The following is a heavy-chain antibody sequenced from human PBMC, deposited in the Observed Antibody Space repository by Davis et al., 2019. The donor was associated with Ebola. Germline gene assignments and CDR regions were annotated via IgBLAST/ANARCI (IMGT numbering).Heavy chain of an antibody. CDR1: GFTFSSYE. J-gene: IGHJ4*02. Sequence: PGGSLRLSCAASGFTFSSYEMNWVRQAPGKGLEWVSYISSSGNTIYYADSVKGRFTISRDNAKNSLYLQINSLRAEDTAVYYCARLEDSGWTHDYWGQGTLVTVSS. CDR2: ISSSGNTI. V-gene: IGHV3-48*03. CDR3: ARLEDSGWTHDY. D-gene: IGHD6-19*01.